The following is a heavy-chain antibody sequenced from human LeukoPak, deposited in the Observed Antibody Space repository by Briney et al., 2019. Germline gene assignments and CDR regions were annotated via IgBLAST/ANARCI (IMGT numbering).Heavy chain of an antibody. Sequence: GGSLRLSCAASGFPFNAYWMTWVRQAPGKGLEWVANIRQDGDTKYYVDSVKGRFTISRDNSKNMLYLLMNYLRAEDTAMYHCTRQTGEGTNFDNWGQGTLVTVSS. D-gene: IGHD7-27*01. CDR1: GFPFNAYW. V-gene: IGHV3-7*03. CDR2: IRQDGDTK. J-gene: IGHJ4*02. CDR3: TRQTGEGTNFDN.